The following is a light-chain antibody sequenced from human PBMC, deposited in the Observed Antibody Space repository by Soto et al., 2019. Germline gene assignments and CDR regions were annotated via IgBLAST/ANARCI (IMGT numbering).Light chain of an antibody. J-gene: IGLJ3*02. CDR2: AVN. Sequence: QSALTQPASVSGSPGQSITFSCTGSSDDIGNFNLVSWYQQYPGKAPKLILYAVNKRPLGVSDRFSGSKSGNTASLTISGLQAEDEADYHCCSYAGSRWVFGGGTKVTVL. V-gene: IGLV2-23*02. CDR3: CSYAGSRWV. CDR1: SDDIGNFNL.